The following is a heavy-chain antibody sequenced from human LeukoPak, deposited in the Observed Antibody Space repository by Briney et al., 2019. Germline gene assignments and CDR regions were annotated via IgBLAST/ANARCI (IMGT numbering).Heavy chain of an antibody. D-gene: IGHD3-10*01. CDR2: IFNTGNT. CDR3: ASRPADTTWYGVFDY. CDR1: GGSINSHY. V-gene: IGHV4-59*11. J-gene: IGHJ4*02. Sequence: SETLSLTCSVSGGSINSHYWSWIRQPPGKRLEGIGYIFNTGNTNYNPSLASRVTMSVDTSRAQFFLRLSPVTAADTAIYYCASRPADTTWYGVFDYWSQGTLVTVSS.